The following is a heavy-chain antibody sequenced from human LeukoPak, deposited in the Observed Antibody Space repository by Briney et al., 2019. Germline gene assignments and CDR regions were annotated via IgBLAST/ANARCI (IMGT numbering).Heavy chain of an antibody. V-gene: IGHV3-30*18. CDR1: GFTFSNYG. D-gene: IGHD5-12*01. Sequence: GGSLRLSCAASGFTFSNYGMHWVRQAPGKGLEWVAVISYDGSNKYYTDSVKGRFTISRDNSRNTLYLQMNSLRAEDTAVYYCAKDRTAGYDGLVDYWGQGTLVTVSS. J-gene: IGHJ4*02. CDR3: AKDRTAGYDGLVDY. CDR2: ISYDGSNK.